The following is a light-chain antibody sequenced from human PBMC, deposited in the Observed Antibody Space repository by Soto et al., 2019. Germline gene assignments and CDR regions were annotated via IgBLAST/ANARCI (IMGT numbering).Light chain of an antibody. J-gene: IGKJ1*01. Sequence: EIQMTQSPSTLSGSVGDRFTITCMASQTISSWLAWYQQKPGKAPKLLIYKASTLKSGVPSRFSGSGSGTEFTLTISSLQPDDFATYYCQHYNSYSEAFGQGTQVDIK. CDR2: KAS. V-gene: IGKV1-5*03. CDR3: QHYNSYSEA. CDR1: QTISSW.